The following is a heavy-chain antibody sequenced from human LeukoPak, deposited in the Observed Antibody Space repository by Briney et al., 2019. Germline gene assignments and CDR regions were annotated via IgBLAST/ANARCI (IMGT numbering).Heavy chain of an antibody. CDR2: IYYSGST. D-gene: IGHD3-10*01. CDR1: GGSISSYY. Sequence: SETLSLTCTVSGGSISSYYWSWIRQPPGKGLEWIGYIYYSGSTNYNPSLKSRVTISVDTSKNQFSLKLSSVTAADTAVYYCARVGSGSYYPGYYYYYMDVWGKGTTVTIPS. V-gene: IGHV4-59*01. CDR3: ARVGSGSYYPGYYYYYMDV. J-gene: IGHJ6*03.